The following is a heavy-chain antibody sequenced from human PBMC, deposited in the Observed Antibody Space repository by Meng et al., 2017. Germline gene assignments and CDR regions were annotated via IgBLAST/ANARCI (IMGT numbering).Heavy chain of an antibody. CDR1: GGSISSIDW. J-gene: IGHJ4*02. V-gene: IGHV4/OR15-8*02. CDR2: IYHGGDT. D-gene: IGHD6-19*01. Sequence: GSLRPSCVVSGGSISSIDWWSWVRQPPGKGLEWIGEIYHGGDTNYNPSLKSRVTIAIDKSKNQFSLNLSSVTAADTAVYYCASWIYSCGWQWGQGALVTVSS. CDR3: ASWIYSCGWQ.